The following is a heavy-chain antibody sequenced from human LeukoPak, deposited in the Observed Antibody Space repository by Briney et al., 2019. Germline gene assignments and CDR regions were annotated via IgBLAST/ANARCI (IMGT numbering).Heavy chain of an antibody. CDR1: GFNFNRAW. CDR2: IKSNTDGGTT. V-gene: IGHV3-15*01. J-gene: IGHJ4*02. Sequence: GGSLRLSCVASGFNFNRAWMTWVRQAPGKGLEWVGRIKSNTDGGTTDYAAPVKGRFIISRDDSKNTLYLQMNSLKTEDTAVYYCTTRARISYNFWSGYSLNWGQGTLVTVSS. D-gene: IGHD3-3*01. CDR3: TTRARISYNFWSGYSLN.